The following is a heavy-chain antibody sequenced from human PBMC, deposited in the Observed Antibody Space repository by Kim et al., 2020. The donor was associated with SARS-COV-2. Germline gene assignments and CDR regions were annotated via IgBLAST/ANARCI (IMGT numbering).Heavy chain of an antibody. Sequence: GGSLRLSCAASGFTFSSYEMNWVRQAPGKGLEWVSYISSSGSTIYYADSVKGRFTISRDNAKNSPYLQMNSLRAEDTAVYYCARDGGRYCSGGSCYGGYYYYGMDVWGQGTTVTVSS. CDR3: ARDGGRYCSGGSCYGGYYYYGMDV. CDR1: GFTFSSYE. J-gene: IGHJ6*02. CDR2: ISSSGSTI. V-gene: IGHV3-48*03. D-gene: IGHD2-15*01.